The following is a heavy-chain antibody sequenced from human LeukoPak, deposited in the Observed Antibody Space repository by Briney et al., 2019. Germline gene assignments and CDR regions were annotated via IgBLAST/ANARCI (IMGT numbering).Heavy chain of an antibody. V-gene: IGHV1-46*01. Sequence: ASVKVSCKASGYTFTSYYMHWVRQAPGQGLEWMGIINPSGGSTSYAQKFQGRVTMTRDTSTSTVYMELSSLRSEDTAVYYCARVTRYSSGYPYDAFDIWGQGTMVTVSS. CDR1: GYTFTSYY. CDR3: ARVTRYSSGYPYDAFDI. CDR2: INPSGGST. J-gene: IGHJ3*02. D-gene: IGHD3-22*01.